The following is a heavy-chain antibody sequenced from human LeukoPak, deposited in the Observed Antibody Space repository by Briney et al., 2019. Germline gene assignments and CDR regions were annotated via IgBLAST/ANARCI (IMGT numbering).Heavy chain of an antibody. CDR2: ISAYNGNK. J-gene: IGHJ5*02. CDR3: ANDRGRELGYCTGGSCYDEHWFDP. D-gene: IGHD2-15*01. Sequence: GASVKVSCKASGYTFTSFCISWVRQAPGQGLEWMGCISAYNGNKNYAQKLQGRVTMTTDTSTNTVYMELRGLRSDDTAGYYCANDRGRELGYCTGGSCYDEHWFDPWGQGTLVTVSS. V-gene: IGHV1-18*01. CDR1: GYTFTSFC.